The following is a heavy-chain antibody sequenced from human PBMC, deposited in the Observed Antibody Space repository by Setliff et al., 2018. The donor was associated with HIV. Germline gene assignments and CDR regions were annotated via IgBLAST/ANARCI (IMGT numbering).Heavy chain of an antibody. CDR3: ARWGENSGRPDWRAFDI. CDR1: GGSINYYY. Sequence: ASETLSLTCTVSGGSINYYYWNWIRQSPGKGLEWIGFIGYSGSTSYNPSLNSRVTISVDTSKNQFSLKRSSVSTADTAVYYCARWGENSGRPDWRAFDIWGQGTMVTVSS. CDR2: IGYSGST. D-gene: IGHD1-26*01. J-gene: IGHJ3*02. V-gene: IGHV4-59*01.